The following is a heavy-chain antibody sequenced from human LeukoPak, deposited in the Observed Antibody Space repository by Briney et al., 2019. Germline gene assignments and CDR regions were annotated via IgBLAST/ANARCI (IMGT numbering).Heavy chain of an antibody. CDR2: ISYDGSNK. Sequence: GGSLRLSCAASGFTFSSYAMHWVRQAPGKGLEWVVVISYDGSNKYYADSVQGRFTISRDNSKNTLYLQMNSLRANDTAIYYCAKRGGRELDYWGQGTLVTVSS. D-gene: IGHD3-16*01. CDR1: GFTFSSYA. J-gene: IGHJ4*02. V-gene: IGHV3-30*04. CDR3: AKRGGRELDY.